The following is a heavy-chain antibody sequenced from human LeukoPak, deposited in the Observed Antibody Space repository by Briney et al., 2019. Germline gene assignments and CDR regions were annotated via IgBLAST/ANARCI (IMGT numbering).Heavy chain of an antibody. CDR2: IYYSGST. CDR1: GGSISSSSYY. D-gene: IGHD1-14*01. V-gene: IGHV4-39*01. J-gene: IGHJ4*02. CDR3: ATWANLNLN. Sequence: PSETLSLTGTVSGGSISSSSYYWGWIRQPPGKGLEWIGSIYYSGSTYYNPSLKSRVTVSVDTSRTQFSLRLSSVTAADTALYYCATWANLNLNWGQGTLVTVSS.